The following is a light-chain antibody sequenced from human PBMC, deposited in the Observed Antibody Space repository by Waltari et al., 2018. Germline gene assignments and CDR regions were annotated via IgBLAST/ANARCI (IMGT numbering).Light chain of an antibody. V-gene: IGKV1-13*02. CDR2: DAS. CDR1: QGISIA. Sequence: AIQLTQSPSSLSASVGDRVTITCRASQGISIALAWYQQKPGKAPKLLIYDASSLESGVPSRFSGSGSGTDFTLTISSLQPEDFATYYCQQFNSYPLFTFGPGTKVDIK. J-gene: IGKJ3*01. CDR3: QQFNSYPLFT.